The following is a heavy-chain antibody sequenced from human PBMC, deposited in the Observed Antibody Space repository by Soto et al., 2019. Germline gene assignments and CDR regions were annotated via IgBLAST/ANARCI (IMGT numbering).Heavy chain of an antibody. Sequence: QVQLQESGPGLVKPSQTLSLTCTVSVGSISSGGYYWSWIRQHPGKCLEWIGYIYYSGSTYYNPSLKSRVTISVDTSKNPFSLKLSSVTAADTAVYYCAGIYSGSPWGTLRYWGQGTLVTVSS. CDR2: IYYSGST. CDR1: VGSISSGGYY. V-gene: IGHV4-31*03. CDR3: AGIYSGSPWGTLRY. J-gene: IGHJ4*02. D-gene: IGHD1-26*01.